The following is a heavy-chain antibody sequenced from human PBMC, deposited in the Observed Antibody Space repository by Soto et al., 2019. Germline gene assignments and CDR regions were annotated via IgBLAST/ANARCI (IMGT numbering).Heavy chain of an antibody. Sequence: SQTLSLTCVISGDSVSSNSAAWNWIRQSPSRGLEWLGRTYYRSKWYNDYAVSVKSRITINPDTSKNQFSLQLNSVTPEDTAVYYCARDPAFYYGSGGWFDPWGQGTLVTVSS. CDR3: ARDPAFYYGSGGWFDP. D-gene: IGHD3-10*01. CDR1: GDSVSSNSAA. CDR2: TYYRSKWYN. J-gene: IGHJ5*02. V-gene: IGHV6-1*01.